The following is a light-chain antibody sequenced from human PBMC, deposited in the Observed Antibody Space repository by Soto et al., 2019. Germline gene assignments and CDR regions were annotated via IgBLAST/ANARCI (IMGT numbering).Light chain of an antibody. Sequence: TQSPGTLSLSPGERATLSCRASQSVSNNYLAWYQQKPGQAPRLLIYGASNRATGIPDRFSGSGSGTDFTLTISSLQSEDFAFYYCQQYNNWPPYTFGQGTKVDI. V-gene: IGKV3D-15*01. CDR2: GAS. CDR3: QQYNNWPPYT. J-gene: IGKJ2*01. CDR1: QSVSNN.